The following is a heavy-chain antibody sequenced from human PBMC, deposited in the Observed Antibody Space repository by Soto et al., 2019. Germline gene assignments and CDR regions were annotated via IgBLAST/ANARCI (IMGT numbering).Heavy chain of an antibody. V-gene: IGHV4-31*02. CDR2: VYYSGSI. J-gene: IGHJ4*02. Sequence: QVQLQESGPRLVKPSQTLSLTCSVSGGSINRGGFYWRWIRQVPGKGLEWIGDVYYSGSIYYSPSLKRRLTISADTPRNQLALNLTSVTAADTAVYYCAVAAYYYDDSDYYVDSCGQGILVTVSS. CDR3: AVAAYYYDDSDYYVDS. CDR1: GGSINRGGFY. D-gene: IGHD3-22*01.